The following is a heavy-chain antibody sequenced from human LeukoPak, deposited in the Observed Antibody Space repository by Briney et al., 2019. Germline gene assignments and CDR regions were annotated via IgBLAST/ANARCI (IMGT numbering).Heavy chain of an antibody. V-gene: IGHV1-2*06. D-gene: IGHD3-16*01. CDR1: GYTFTGYY. CDR2: INPNSGGT. Sequence: ASVKVSCKASGYTFTGYYMHWVRQAPGQGLEWTGRINPNSGGTNYAQKFQGRVTMTRDTSISTAYMELSRLRSDDTAVYYCARAIDAYNYDYVWGGYYFDYWGQGTLVTVSS. J-gene: IGHJ4*02. CDR3: ARAIDAYNYDYVWGGYYFDY.